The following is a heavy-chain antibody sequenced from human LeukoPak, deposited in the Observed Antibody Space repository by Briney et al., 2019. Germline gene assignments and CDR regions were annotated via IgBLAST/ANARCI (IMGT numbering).Heavy chain of an antibody. CDR1: GGSISSGSYY. J-gene: IGHJ4*02. Sequence: PPETLSLTCTVAGGSISSGSYYWGWLRQPPGKGLEWIGSIYYSGSTYYNPSLKSRITVSLDTSKNQFSLKLSSVTAADTAVYYCARDKTFEVVNYFDYWGQGTLVTVSS. CDR2: IYYSGST. D-gene: IGHD3-3*01. V-gene: IGHV4-39*07. CDR3: ARDKTFEVVNYFDY.